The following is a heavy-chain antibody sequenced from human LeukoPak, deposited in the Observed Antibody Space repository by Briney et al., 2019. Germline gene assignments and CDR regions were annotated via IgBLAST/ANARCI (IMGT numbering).Heavy chain of an antibody. V-gene: IGHV1-69*04. Sequence: ASVKVSCKGSGGTFSSYAISWVRQAPGQGLEWMGRIIPILGIANYAQKFQGRVTITADKSTSTAYMELSSLRSEDTAEYYCARVGDHDAFDIWGQGTMVTVSS. CDR3: ARVGDHDAFDI. CDR2: IIPILGIA. J-gene: IGHJ3*02. CDR1: GGTFSSYA.